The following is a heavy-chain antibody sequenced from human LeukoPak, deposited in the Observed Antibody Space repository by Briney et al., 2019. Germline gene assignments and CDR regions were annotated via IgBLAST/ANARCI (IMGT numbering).Heavy chain of an antibody. CDR2: ISYHGSDK. D-gene: IGHD4/OR15-4a*01. Sequence: GTFLRLSCAASGFTFSTYGMHWVRQAPGKGLEWVAIISYHGSDKYYGDSVKGRFTISRDNSKNIVFLQMNDLRTEDTAFYYCTRDSANYHFAYWGQGALVTVSS. CDR1: GFTFSTYG. CDR3: TRDSANYHFAY. J-gene: IGHJ4*02. V-gene: IGHV3-30*03.